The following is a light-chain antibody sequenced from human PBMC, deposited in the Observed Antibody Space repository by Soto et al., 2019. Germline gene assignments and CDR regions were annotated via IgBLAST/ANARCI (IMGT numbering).Light chain of an antibody. Sequence: QSVLTQPPSASGTPGQRVTISCSGSSSNIGSNYVYWYQQLPGTAPKLLIYRNTQRPSGVPDRFSGSKSGTSASLAISGLRSEDEADYYCAAWDDSLSARYVCGTGTKVTVL. CDR3: AAWDDSLSARYV. V-gene: IGLV1-47*01. CDR1: SSNIGSNY. J-gene: IGLJ1*01. CDR2: RNT.